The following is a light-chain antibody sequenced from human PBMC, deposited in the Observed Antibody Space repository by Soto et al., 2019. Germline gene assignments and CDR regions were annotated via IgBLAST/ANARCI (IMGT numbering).Light chain of an antibody. Sequence: EIELTHAPATLSLSPGARPTLSVRSNQSVSSYLHWYQQKPGQAPRLIIYDASNRGTGIPDRFSGSGCGTGFPLTISILEAEDFAVYYCQQYGSSATFGQGTKVDIK. J-gene: IGKJ1*01. V-gene: IGKV3-20*01. CDR3: QQYGSSAT. CDR2: DAS. CDR1: QSVSSY.